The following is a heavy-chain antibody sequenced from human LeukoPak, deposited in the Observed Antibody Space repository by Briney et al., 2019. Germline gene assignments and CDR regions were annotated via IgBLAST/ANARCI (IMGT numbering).Heavy chain of an antibody. Sequence: GGSLRLSCAASGFTFSSYAMSWVRQAPGKGLEWVSAISGSGGSTYYADSVKGRFTISRDNSKNTLYLRMNSLRAEDTAVYYCAKDTLYSSSWYGRHPDAFDIWGQGTMVTVSS. CDR1: GFTFSSYA. D-gene: IGHD6-13*01. J-gene: IGHJ3*02. CDR3: AKDTLYSSSWYGRHPDAFDI. CDR2: ISGSGGST. V-gene: IGHV3-23*01.